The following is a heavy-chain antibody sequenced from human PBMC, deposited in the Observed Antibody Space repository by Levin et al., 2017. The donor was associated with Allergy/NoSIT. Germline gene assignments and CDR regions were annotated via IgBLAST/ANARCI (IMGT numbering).Heavy chain of an antibody. CDR2: IRNKAHGGTT. J-gene: IGHJ4*02. V-gene: IGHV3-49*04. CDR1: GFTFGDYA. CDR3: ARGGPHNYDYNWGSYRDGYFDY. Sequence: PGGSLRLSCTGSGFTFGDYAMSWVRQAPGKGLEWVGFIRNKAHGGTTEYAASVKGRLTISRDDSKSIAYLQMNSLKTEDTAVYFCARGGPHNYDYNWGSYRDGYFDYWGQGTLVTVSS. D-gene: IGHD3-16*02.